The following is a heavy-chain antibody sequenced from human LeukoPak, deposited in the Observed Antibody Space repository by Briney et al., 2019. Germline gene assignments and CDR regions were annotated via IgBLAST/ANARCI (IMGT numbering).Heavy chain of an antibody. CDR1: GFTFSGYS. V-gene: IGHV3-21*01. Sequence: PGGSLRLSCAVSGFTFSGYSMNWVRQAPGKGLEGVSSISSSSSYILYTDSVKGRFTISRDNAKNSLYLQMNSLRAEDTAVYYCARVTSSYHYYMDVWGKGTTVTVSS. J-gene: IGHJ6*03. CDR2: ISSSSSYI. D-gene: IGHD2-21*02. CDR3: ARVTSSYHYYMDV.